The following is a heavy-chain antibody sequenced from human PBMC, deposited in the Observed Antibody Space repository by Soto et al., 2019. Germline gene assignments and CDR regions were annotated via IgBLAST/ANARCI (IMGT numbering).Heavy chain of an antibody. CDR3: ARDRDPTFFDY. V-gene: IGHV1-2*02. J-gene: IGHJ4*02. CDR2: MNPKSGGT. CDR1: GYTFSAYY. Sequence: ASVKVSCKASGYTFSAYYTHWVRQAPGQGLEWMGWMNPKSGGTYFAQKFQGRVAMTRDTSISTAYMEVSGLRSDDTAVYYCARDRDPTFFDYWGQGTLVTVSS.